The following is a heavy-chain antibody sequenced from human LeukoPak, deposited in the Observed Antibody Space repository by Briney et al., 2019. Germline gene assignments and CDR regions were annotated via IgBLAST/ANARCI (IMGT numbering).Heavy chain of an antibody. CDR3: VRLYSSGWRGAFDI. D-gene: IGHD6-25*01. Sequence: SETLSLTCTVSGGSISSYYWSWIRQPPGKGLEWIGNIYYSGSTNYNPSLKSRVTISVDTSKNQFSLRLSSVTAADTAVYYCVRLYSSGWRGAFDIWGQGTMVTISS. J-gene: IGHJ3*02. CDR1: GGSISSYY. CDR2: IYYSGST. V-gene: IGHV4-59*01.